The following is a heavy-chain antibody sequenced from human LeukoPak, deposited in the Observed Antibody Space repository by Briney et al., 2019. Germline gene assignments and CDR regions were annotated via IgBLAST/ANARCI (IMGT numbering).Heavy chain of an antibody. CDR3: ARHYSNPKTPIDY. V-gene: IGHV4-30-4*01. J-gene: IGHJ4*02. D-gene: IGHD4-11*01. CDR1: GGSISSGDYY. Sequence: SETLSLTCTVSGGSISSGDYYWSWIRQPPGKGLEWIGNIYYSGSTYYNPSLKSRVTISVDTSKNQFSLKLSSVTAADTAVYYCARHYSNPKTPIDYWGQGTLVTVSS. CDR2: IYYSGST.